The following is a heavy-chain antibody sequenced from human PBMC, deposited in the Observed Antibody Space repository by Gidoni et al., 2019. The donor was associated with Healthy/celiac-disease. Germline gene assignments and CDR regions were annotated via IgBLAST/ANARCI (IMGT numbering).Heavy chain of an antibody. CDR3: ARGIAAAGSYGMDV. D-gene: IGHD6-13*01. CDR1: GGSFSGYY. V-gene: IGHV4-34*01. Sequence: QVQLQQWGAGLLKPSETLSLTCAVYGGSFSGYYWSWIRQPPGKGLEWIGEINHSGSTNYNPSLKSRVTISVDTSKNQFSLKLSSVTAADTAVYYCARGIAAAGSYGMDVWGQGTTVTVSS. CDR2: INHSGST. J-gene: IGHJ6*02.